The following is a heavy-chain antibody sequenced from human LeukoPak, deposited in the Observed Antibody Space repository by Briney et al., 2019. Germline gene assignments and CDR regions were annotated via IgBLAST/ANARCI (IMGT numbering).Heavy chain of an antibody. Sequence: ASVKVSCKASGYTFTSYGISRVRQAPGQGLEWMGWISAYNGNTNYAQSVQGRVTMTIDTSTSIAYMELRSLRSDDTAVYYCARDLKGYCVGSSCYKRGYYNYGIDVWGQGTTVTVSS. D-gene: IGHD2-2*02. V-gene: IGHV1-18*01. CDR1: GYTFTSYG. CDR2: ISAYNGNT. CDR3: ARDLKGYCVGSSCYKRGYYNYGIDV. J-gene: IGHJ6*02.